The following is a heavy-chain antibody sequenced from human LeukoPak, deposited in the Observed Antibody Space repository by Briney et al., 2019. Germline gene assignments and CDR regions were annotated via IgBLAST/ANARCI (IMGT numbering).Heavy chain of an antibody. CDR3: ARTARASGAFDI. V-gene: IGHV3-21*01. J-gene: IGHJ3*02. CDR2: ISSSSSYI. CDR1: GFTFSSYS. Sequence: GGSLRLSCAASGFTFSSYSMNWVRQAPGEGLEWVSSISSSSSYIYYADSVKGRFTISRDNAKNSLYLQMNSLRAEDTAVYYCARTARASGAFDIWGQGTMVTVSS.